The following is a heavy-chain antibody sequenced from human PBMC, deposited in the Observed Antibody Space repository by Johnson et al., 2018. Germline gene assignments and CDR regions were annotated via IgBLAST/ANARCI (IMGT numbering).Heavy chain of an antibody. CDR1: GFTFSNAW. Sequence: VQLVESGGGLVKPGGSLRLSCAASGFTFSNAWMNWVRQAPGKGLEWVGRIKSKTDGGTPDYAAPVKGRFTISRDDSKNTLYLQMNSLKTEDPAVYYCTTCRDDFWSAVRSPDGVDSGGQGTMVTVSS. D-gene: IGHD3-3*01. J-gene: IGHJ3*02. V-gene: IGHV3-15*07. CDR2: IKSKTDGGTP. CDR3: TTCRDDFWSAVRSPDGVDS.